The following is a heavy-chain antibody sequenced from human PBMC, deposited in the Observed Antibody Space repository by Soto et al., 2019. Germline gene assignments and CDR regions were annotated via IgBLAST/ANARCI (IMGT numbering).Heavy chain of an antibody. J-gene: IGHJ5*02. CDR2: IYYSGST. CDR3: ARDQGYYGSGSYYVLFDP. V-gene: IGHV4-61*01. CDR1: GGSVSSGSYY. D-gene: IGHD3-10*01. Sequence: SETLSLTCTVSGGSVSSGSYYWSWIRQPPGKGLEWIGYIYYSGSTNYNPSLKGRVTISVDTSKNQFSLKLSSVTAAETAVYYCARDQGYYGSGSYYVLFDPWGQGTLVTVSS.